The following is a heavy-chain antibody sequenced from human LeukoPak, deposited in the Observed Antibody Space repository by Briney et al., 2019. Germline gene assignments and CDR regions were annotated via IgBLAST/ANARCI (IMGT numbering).Heavy chain of an antibody. J-gene: IGHJ4*02. Sequence: PGGSLRLSCAASGFTFSSYSMSWVRQAPVKGLEWVSSISGGSSYIYYADSVKGRFTISRDNAKNSLYLQMNSLTAEDTAVYYCARKGVFCSSTSCYRAEFDYWGQGTLVTVSS. D-gene: IGHD2-2*02. CDR2: ISGGSSYI. CDR3: ARKGVFCSSTSCYRAEFDY. V-gene: IGHV3-21*01. CDR1: GFTFSSYS.